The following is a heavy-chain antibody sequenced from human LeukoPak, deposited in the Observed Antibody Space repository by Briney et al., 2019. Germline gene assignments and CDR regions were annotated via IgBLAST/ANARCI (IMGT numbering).Heavy chain of an antibody. V-gene: IGHV3-7*01. Sequence: GGSLRLSCAASGFTFSNYWMSWVRHPPGKGLEWVANIKEDGSEKYYVDSVKGRFTISRDNAKNSLYLQMNSLRDEDTAVYYCARADSSGRIFDYWGQGTLVIVSS. CDR1: GFTFSNYW. J-gene: IGHJ4*02. D-gene: IGHD6-19*01. CDR2: IKEDGSEK. CDR3: ARADSSGRIFDY.